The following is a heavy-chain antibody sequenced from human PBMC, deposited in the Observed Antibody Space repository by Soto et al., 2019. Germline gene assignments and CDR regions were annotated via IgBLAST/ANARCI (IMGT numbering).Heavy chain of an antibody. CDR3: ARRIAVAGNWFDP. J-gene: IGHJ5*02. CDR1: GGSISSSSYY. Sequence: SETLSLTCTVSGGSISSSSYYWGWIRQPPGKGLEWIGSIYYSGSTYYNPSLKSRVTISVDTSKNQFSLKLSSVTAADTAVYYCARRIAVAGNWFDPWGQGTLVTSPQ. V-gene: IGHV4-39*01. CDR2: IYYSGST. D-gene: IGHD6-19*01.